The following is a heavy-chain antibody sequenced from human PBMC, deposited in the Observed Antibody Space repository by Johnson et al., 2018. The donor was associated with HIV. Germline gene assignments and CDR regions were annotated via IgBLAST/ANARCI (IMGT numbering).Heavy chain of an antibody. J-gene: IGHJ3*02. V-gene: IGHV3-33*08. CDR3: ARAHVSSSSSIDAFDI. D-gene: IGHD6-6*01. CDR1: GFIVSTKY. Sequence: VQLLESGGGLVQPGGSLRLSCAASGFIVSTKYMSWVRQAPGKGLEWAAVIWFDGSNKYYADSVKGRFTISRDNAKNTLYLQMNSLRAEDTAVYYCARAHVSSSSSIDAFDIWGQGTMVTVSS. CDR2: IWFDGSNK.